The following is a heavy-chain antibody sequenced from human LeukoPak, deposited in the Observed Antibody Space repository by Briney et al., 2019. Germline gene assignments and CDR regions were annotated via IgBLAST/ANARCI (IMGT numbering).Heavy chain of an antibody. J-gene: IGHJ5*02. CDR3: ASSDSSSWHGWFDP. CDR2: IIPIFGTA. CDR1: VGTFSSYA. Sequence: ASVKVSFKASVGTFSSYAISWVRQAPGQGLEWVGGIIPIFGTANYAQKFQGRVTITADESTSTAYLELSSLRSEDTAVYYCASSDSSSWHGWFDPWGQGTLVTVSS. D-gene: IGHD6-13*01. V-gene: IGHV1-69*13.